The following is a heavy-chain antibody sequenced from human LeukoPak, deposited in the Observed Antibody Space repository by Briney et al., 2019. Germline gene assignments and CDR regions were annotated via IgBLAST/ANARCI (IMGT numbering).Heavy chain of an antibody. Sequence: GGSLRLSCAASGFTFSSYSMNWVRQAPGKGLEWVSYISSSSSTIYYADSVKGRFTISRDNAKNSLYPQMNSLRAEDTAVYYCAREVEGLDYWGQGTPVTVSS. CDR1: GFTFSSYS. V-gene: IGHV3-48*01. J-gene: IGHJ4*02. CDR3: AREVEGLDY. D-gene: IGHD2-15*01. CDR2: ISSSSSTI.